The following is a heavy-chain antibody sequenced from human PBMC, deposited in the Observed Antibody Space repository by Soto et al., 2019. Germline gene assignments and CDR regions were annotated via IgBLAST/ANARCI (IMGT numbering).Heavy chain of an antibody. Sequence: EASVKVSCKASGYTFTGYYMHWVRQAPGQGLEWMGWINPNSGGTNYAQKFQGWVTMTRDTSISTAYMELSRLRSDDTAVYYCARGGAYYYGSGSYYIMDVWGKGTTVTVSS. V-gene: IGHV1-2*04. CDR3: ARGGAYYYGSGSYYIMDV. CDR2: INPNSGGT. D-gene: IGHD3-10*01. CDR1: GYTFTGYY. J-gene: IGHJ6*03.